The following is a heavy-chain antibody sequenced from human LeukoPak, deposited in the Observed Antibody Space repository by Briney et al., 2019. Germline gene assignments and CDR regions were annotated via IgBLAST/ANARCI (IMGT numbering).Heavy chain of an antibody. CDR1: GGSISSGDYY. Sequence: SQTLSLTCTVSGGSISSGDYYWRWIRQPPGKGLEWIGYIYYSGSTYYNPSLKSRVTISVDTSKNQFSLKLTSVTAADTAVYYCARQEAAGFDYWGQGTLVTVSS. CDR2: IYYSGST. D-gene: IGHD6-25*01. CDR3: ARQEAAGFDY. V-gene: IGHV4-30-4*01. J-gene: IGHJ4*02.